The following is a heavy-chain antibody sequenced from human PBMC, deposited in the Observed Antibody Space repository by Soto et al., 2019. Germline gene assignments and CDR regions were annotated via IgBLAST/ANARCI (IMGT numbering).Heavy chain of an antibody. D-gene: IGHD6-13*01. J-gene: IGHJ6*03. Sequence: SETLSLTCTVSGGSISSGGYYWSWIRQHPGKGLEWIGYIYYSGSTYYNPSLKSRVTISVDTSKNQFSLKLSSVTAADTAVYYCATSAAGHYYYYYMDVWGKGTTVTVSS. CDR2: IYYSGST. V-gene: IGHV4-31*03. CDR1: GGSISSGGYY. CDR3: ATSAAGHYYYYYMDV.